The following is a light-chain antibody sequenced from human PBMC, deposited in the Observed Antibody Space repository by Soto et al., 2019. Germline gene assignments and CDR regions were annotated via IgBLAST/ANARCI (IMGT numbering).Light chain of an antibody. Sequence: SYELTQPPSVSVAPGQTAKFTCGGNNIGTKSVQWYQQKSGQAPVLVVYDDSDRPSGIPERFSGSNFGNTATLTISNVEAGDEADYYCQVWDSSGDNYVFGNATKVTVL. CDR1: NIGTKS. CDR2: DDS. CDR3: QVWDSSGDNYV. J-gene: IGLJ1*01. V-gene: IGLV3-21*02.